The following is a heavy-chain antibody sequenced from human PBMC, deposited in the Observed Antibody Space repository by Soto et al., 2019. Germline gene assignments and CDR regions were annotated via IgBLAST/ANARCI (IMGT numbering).Heavy chain of an antibody. D-gene: IGHD6-25*01. CDR2: IFSSGST. Sequence: PSDTLSLTCSVSGKSIYSGSYYWSWLRQHPGEGLEWIGYIFSSGSTFYNPSLKSRVTISMDTSGKSFSLNLRSVTAADTAMYYCARNLPAATSFPSLYYWGQGNRVTVSA. V-gene: IGHV4-31*03. CDR1: GKSIYSGSYY. CDR3: ARNLPAATSFPSLYY. J-gene: IGHJ4*02.